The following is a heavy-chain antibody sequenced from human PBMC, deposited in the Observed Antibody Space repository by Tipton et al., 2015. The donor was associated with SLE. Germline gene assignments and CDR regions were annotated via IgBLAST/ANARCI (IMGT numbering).Heavy chain of an antibody. Sequence: TLSLTCTVSGGSINTVSYYWSWVRQPPGKGLEWIGYIYYTGSTSYNPSLKSRLTISVATSKNQFSLQLSSVTAADTAVYYCARDSLYYGMDVWGQGTTVTVSS. CDR1: GGSINTVSYY. CDR2: IYYTGST. V-gene: IGHV4-30-4*08. CDR3: ARDSLYYGMDV. J-gene: IGHJ6*02. D-gene: IGHD5-18*01.